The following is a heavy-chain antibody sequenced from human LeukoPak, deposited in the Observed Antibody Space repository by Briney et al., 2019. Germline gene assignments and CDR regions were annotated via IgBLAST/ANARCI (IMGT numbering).Heavy chain of an antibody. J-gene: IGHJ4*02. D-gene: IGHD3-10*01. V-gene: IGHV4-39*01. CDR3: ARPTLIKYGSGSYFDY. CDR2: IYYSGST. Sequence: SETLSLTCTVSGSSISSSSYYWGWIRQPPGKGLEWIGSIYYSGSTYYNPSLKSRVTISVDTSKNQFSLKLSSVTAADTAVYYCARPTLIKYGSGSYFDYWGQGTLVTDSS. CDR1: GSSISSSSYY.